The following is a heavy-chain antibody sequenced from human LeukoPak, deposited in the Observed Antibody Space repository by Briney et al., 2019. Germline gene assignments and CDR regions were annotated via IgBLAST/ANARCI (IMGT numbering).Heavy chain of an antibody. CDR1: GGSISGGAYY. J-gene: IGHJ3*02. Sequence: PSETLSLTCTVSGGSISGGAYYWSWIRQPPGKGLEWIGYIYYSGSTYYNPSLKSRVTISVDTSKNQFSLKLGSVTAADTAVYYCARDPYGDYSPIDIWGQGTMVTVSS. V-gene: IGHV4-30-4*01. CDR3: ARDPYGDYSPIDI. D-gene: IGHD4-17*01. CDR2: IYYSGST.